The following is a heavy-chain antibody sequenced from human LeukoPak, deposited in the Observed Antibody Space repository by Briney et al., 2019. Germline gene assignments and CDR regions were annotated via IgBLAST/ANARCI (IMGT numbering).Heavy chain of an antibody. J-gene: IGHJ3*02. CDR1: GGSFSGYY. D-gene: IGHD1-26*01. V-gene: IGHV4-34*01. CDR3: ARGPCIVGATTYTPACGAFDI. CDR2: INHSGST. Sequence: SETLSLTCAVYGGSFSGYYWSWIRQPPGKGLEWIGEINHSGSTNYNPSLKSRVTISVDTSKNQFSLKLSSVTAADTAVYYCARGPCIVGATTYTPACGAFDIWGQGTMVTVSS.